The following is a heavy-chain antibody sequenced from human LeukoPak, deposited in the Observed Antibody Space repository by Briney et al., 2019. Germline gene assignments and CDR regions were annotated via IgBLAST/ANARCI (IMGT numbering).Heavy chain of an antibody. CDR3: ARENDYGDPYYFDY. CDR2: ISAYNGDT. Sequence: ASVKVSCKASGYPFTSYYINWVRQAPGQGLEWMGWISAYNGDTNYAQNLQGRVTMTTDTSTDTAYMELRSLRSDDTAVYYCARENDYGDPYYFDYWGQGTLVTVSS. V-gene: IGHV1-18*01. J-gene: IGHJ4*02. D-gene: IGHD4-17*01. CDR1: GYPFTSYY.